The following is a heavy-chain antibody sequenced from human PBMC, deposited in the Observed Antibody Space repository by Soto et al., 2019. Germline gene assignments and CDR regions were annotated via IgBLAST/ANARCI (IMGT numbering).Heavy chain of an antibody. D-gene: IGHD3-10*01. CDR1: GGSISSGGHS. J-gene: IGHJ5*02. CDR3: ARVPGP. Sequence: QLQLHESGSGLVKPSQTLSLTCAVSGGSISSGGHSWSWIRQPPGKGLEWIGYIYHSGSTYCNPSLKSRVTISVDRPKNQFSLKLSSVTAADTAVYYCARVPGPWGQGTLVTVSS. CDR2: IYHSGST. V-gene: IGHV4-30-2*01.